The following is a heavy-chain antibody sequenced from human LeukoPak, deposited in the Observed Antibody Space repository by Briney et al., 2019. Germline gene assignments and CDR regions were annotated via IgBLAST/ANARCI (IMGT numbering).Heavy chain of an antibody. CDR2: TRNKANSYTT. D-gene: IGHD6-19*01. V-gene: IGHV3-72*01. J-gene: IGHJ4*02. CDR3: ARGRSYSSGWYD. CDR1: GFTFSDHY. Sequence: GGSLRLSCAASGFTFSDHYMDWVRQAPGKGLEWVGRTRNKANSYTTEYAASVKGRFTISRDDSKNSPYLQMNSLKTEDTAVYYCARGRSYSSGWYDWGQGTLVTVSS.